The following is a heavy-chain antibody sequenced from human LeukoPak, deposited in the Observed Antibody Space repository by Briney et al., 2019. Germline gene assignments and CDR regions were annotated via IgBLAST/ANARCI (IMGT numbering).Heavy chain of an antibody. J-gene: IGHJ4*02. CDR2: IYTSGST. D-gene: IGHD6-13*01. Sequence: SETLSLTCTVSGGSISSYYWSWTWQPAGKGLEWIGRIYTSGSTNYNASLKSRVSMSVDTSKNQFSLKLSSVTAADTAVYYCARDGQLSAAEGVDDYWGQGTLVTVSS. V-gene: IGHV4-4*07. CDR1: GGSISSYY. CDR3: ARDGQLSAAEGVDDY.